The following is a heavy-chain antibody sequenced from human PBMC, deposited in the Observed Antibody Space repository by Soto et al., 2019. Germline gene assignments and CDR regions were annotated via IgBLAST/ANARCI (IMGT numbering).Heavy chain of an antibody. J-gene: IGHJ5*02. CDR2: MQLTGNT. V-gene: IGHV4-4*07. CDR3: AKDVSSRRWFDP. D-gene: IGHD3-16*01. Sequence: QVQLQESGPGLVKPSETLSLTCAVSGASIRSYHWSWIRQPAGKGLEWIGRMQLTGNTNYNPSLKSRVTMSVDTSKNQISLKMTSVTAADTAVYFCAKDVSSRRWFDPWGQGILVIVSS. CDR1: GASIRSYH.